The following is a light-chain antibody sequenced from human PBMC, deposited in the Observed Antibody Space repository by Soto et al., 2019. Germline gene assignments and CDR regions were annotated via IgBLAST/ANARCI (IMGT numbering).Light chain of an antibody. CDR2: DTT. CDR3: LLQYTGEARV. CDR1: TGAVTGGHY. V-gene: IGLV7-46*01. J-gene: IGLJ2*01. Sequence: QAVVTQGPSLTVSPGGTVTLTCGSSTGAVTGGHYPYWFQQRPGQAPGTLIYDTTNKHSWTPARFSGSLLGGKAALTLSGAQPEDEADYYCLLQYTGEARVFGGGTKLTVL.